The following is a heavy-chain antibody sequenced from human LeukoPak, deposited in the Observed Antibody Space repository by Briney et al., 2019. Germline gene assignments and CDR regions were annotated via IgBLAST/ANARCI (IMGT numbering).Heavy chain of an antibody. V-gene: IGHV1-2*02. CDR1: GYTFTGYD. Sequence: ASVKVSCKASGYTFTGYDVYWVRQAPGQGLEWMGWISPNSGGTNYAQKFQGRVTMTGDTSINTAYMELNRLISDDTAVYYCARDSAGGYLDYWGQGTLVIVSS. J-gene: IGHJ4*02. D-gene: IGHD5-12*01. CDR3: ARDSAGGYLDY. CDR2: ISPNSGGT.